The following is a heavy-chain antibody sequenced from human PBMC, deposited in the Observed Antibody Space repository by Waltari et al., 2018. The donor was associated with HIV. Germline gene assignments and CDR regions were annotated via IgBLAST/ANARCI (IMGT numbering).Heavy chain of an antibody. CDR2: ISSSRTTI. D-gene: IGHD2-21*01. V-gene: IGHV3-48*04. CDR3: AREKAVIQPDAFDI. J-gene: IGHJ3*02. Sequence: EVQLVESGGGLVQPGGSLRLSCAASGFTFSTYSMNWVRQAPGKGLEWVSYISSSRTTIYYADSVKGRFTITRDNAKNLLYLQMNSLRAEDTAVYYCAREKAVIQPDAFDIWGQGTMVTVSS. CDR1: GFTFSTYS.